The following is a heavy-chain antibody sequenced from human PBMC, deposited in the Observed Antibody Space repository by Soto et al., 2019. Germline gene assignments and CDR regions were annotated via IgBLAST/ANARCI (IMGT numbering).Heavy chain of an antibody. J-gene: IGHJ4*02. CDR3: ARHGYPVRYYDSSGYYSNFASDY. Sequence: PSETLSLTCTVSGGSISSSSYYWGWIRQPPGKGLEWIGSIYYSGSTYYNPSLKSRVTISVDTSKNQFSLKLSSVTAADTAVYYCARHGYPVRYYDSSGYYSNFASDYWGQGTLVTVSS. D-gene: IGHD3-22*01. CDR1: GGSISSSSYY. V-gene: IGHV4-39*01. CDR2: IYYSGST.